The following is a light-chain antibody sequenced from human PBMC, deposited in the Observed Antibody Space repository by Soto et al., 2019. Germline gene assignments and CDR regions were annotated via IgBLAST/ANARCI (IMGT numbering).Light chain of an antibody. Sequence: QSVLTQPASVSGSPGQSITISCTGTSSDVGGYNYISWYQQHPGKAPKLMIYDVSNRPSGVSNRFSGSKSGNTASLTISGPQAEDEADYYCSSYTSSSTSHVFGTGTKVTVL. V-gene: IGLV2-14*01. CDR2: DVS. J-gene: IGLJ1*01. CDR1: SSDVGGYNY. CDR3: SSYTSSSTSHV.